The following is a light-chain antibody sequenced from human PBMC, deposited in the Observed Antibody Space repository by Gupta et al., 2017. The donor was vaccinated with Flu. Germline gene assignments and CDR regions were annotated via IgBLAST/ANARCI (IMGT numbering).Light chain of an antibody. Sequence: QSALTQPASVSGSPGQSITISCTGTTSDVGRSDSVSWYQHHPDKAPKLIIFDVTNRPSGVSSRFSGSKSGNTASLTISGLQAEDETDYYCSSYTSTSTFYVFGTGTRVTVL. V-gene: IGLV2-14*03. J-gene: IGLJ1*01. CDR3: SSYTSTSTFYV. CDR1: TSDVGRSDS. CDR2: DVT.